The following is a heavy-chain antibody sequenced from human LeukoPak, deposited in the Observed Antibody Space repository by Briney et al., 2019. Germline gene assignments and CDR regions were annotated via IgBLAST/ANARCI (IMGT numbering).Heavy chain of an antibody. CDR1: GGSISSSSYY. J-gene: IGHJ4*02. D-gene: IGHD6-19*01. V-gene: IGHV4-39*07. CDR2: IYYSGST. CDR3: ARDLDSSGWADY. Sequence: SETLSLTCTVSGGSISSSSYYWGWIRQPPGKGLEWIGSIYYSGSTYYNPSLKSRVTISVDTSKNQFSLKLSSVTAADTAVYYCARDLDSSGWADYWGQGTLVTVSS.